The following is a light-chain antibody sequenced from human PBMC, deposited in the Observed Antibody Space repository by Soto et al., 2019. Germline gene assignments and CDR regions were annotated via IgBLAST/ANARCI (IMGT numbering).Light chain of an antibody. J-gene: IGKJ1*01. V-gene: IGKV1-6*01. CDR2: AAS. CDR1: QGIRND. CDR3: LQSYSSPPT. Sequence: AIQMTQSPSSLSASVGDRVTITCRASQGIRNDLGWYQQRPGKAPKLLIHAASSLESGVPSRFSGSGSGTDFTLTISSLQPEDFATYFCLQSYSSPPTFGQGTKVDIK.